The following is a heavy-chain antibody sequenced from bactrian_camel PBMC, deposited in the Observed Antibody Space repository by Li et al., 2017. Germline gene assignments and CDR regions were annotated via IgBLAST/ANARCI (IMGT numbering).Heavy chain of an antibody. J-gene: IGHJ4*01. CDR2: ISPGNGVT. V-gene: IGHV3S31*01. Sequence: DVQLVESGGGSVQSGGSLRLSCVAPGYDYSRYCMAWFRQAPGQEREEVAAISPGNGVTHYHNSEKGRFTISVDNAKNVLYLQMNSLEPEDTAMYYCAADGPARWLAESEYDYWGQGTQVTVS. D-gene: IGHD6*01. CDR3: AADGPARWLAESEYDY. CDR1: GYDYSRYC.